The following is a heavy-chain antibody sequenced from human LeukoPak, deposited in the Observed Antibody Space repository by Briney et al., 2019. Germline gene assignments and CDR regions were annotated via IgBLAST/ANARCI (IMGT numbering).Heavy chain of an antibody. CDR3: ARENYDRLFDY. V-gene: IGHV4-39*07. D-gene: IGHD3-22*01. CDR2: IYHSGST. Sequence: PSETLSLTCTVSGGSTSSSNYYWGWIRQPPGKGLEWIGEIYHSGSTNYNPSLKSRVTISVDKSKNQFSLKLSSVTAADTAVYYCARENYDRLFDYWGQGTLVTVSS. J-gene: IGHJ4*02. CDR1: GGSTSSSNYY.